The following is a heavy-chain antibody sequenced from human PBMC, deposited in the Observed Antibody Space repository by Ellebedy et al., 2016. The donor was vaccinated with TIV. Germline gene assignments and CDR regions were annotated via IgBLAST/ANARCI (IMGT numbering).Heavy chain of an antibody. D-gene: IGHD6-13*01. Sequence: GGSLRLXCAASGFTFSNYNINWVRQAPGKGLVWVSRISSDGTTTIYADSVKGRFAISRDNAKNTLYLQMDTLRGEDTAVYYCARDVYSRGDYWGQGTLVTVSS. CDR2: ISSDGTTT. V-gene: IGHV3-74*01. J-gene: IGHJ4*02. CDR1: GFTFSNYN. CDR3: ARDVYSRGDY.